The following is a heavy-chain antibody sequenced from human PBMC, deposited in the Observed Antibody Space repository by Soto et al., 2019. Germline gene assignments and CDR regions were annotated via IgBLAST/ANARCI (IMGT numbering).Heavy chain of an antibody. CDR3: ARDRYSSSSGRWGWFDP. V-gene: IGHV1-69*13. J-gene: IGHJ5*02. CDR1: GGTFSSYA. CDR2: IIPIFGTA. Sequence: ASVKVSCKASGGTFSSYAISWVRQAPGQGLEWMGGIIPIFGTANYAQKFQGRVTITADESTSTAYMELSSLRSEDTAVYYCARDRYSSSSGRWGWFDPWGQGTLVTVSS. D-gene: IGHD6-6*01.